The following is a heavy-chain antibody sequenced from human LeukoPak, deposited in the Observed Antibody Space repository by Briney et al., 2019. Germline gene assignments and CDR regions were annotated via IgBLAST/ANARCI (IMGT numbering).Heavy chain of an antibody. CDR2: IWFDGGNK. CDR1: GFTFSSYG. Sequence: GGSLRLSCAASGFTFSSYGMHWVRQAPGKGLEWVALIWFDGGNKYYADSVKGRFTISRDNSKNTVYLQMNSLRAEDTAMYYCARSPNWDYFEYRGQGTLVTVS. V-gene: IGHV3-33*01. CDR3: ARSPNWDYFEY. D-gene: IGHD3-16*01. J-gene: IGHJ4*02.